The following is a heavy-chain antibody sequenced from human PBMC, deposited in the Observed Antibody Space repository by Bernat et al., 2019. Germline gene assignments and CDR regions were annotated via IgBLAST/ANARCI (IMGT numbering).Heavy chain of an antibody. CDR2: ISGSGGST. V-gene: IGHV3-23*01. J-gene: IGHJ4*02. CDR1: GFTFSSYA. Sequence: EVQLLESGGGLVQPGGSLRPSCAASGFTFSSYAMTWVRQAPGKGLEWVSAISGSGGSTYYADSVKGRFTISRDNSKNTLYLQMNSLRAEDTAVYYCVKDARYYGSGSYYGDDYWGQGTLVTVSS. D-gene: IGHD3-10*01. CDR3: VKDARYYGSGSYYGDDY.